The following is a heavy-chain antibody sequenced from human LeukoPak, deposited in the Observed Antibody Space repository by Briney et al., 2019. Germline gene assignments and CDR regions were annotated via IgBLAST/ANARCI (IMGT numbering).Heavy chain of an antibody. CDR3: AKDSSGYYSYFDY. CDR2: IYSGGST. Sequence: GGSLRLSCAASGFTVSSNYMSWVRQAPGKGLEWVSVIYSGGSTYYADSVKGRFTISRDNSKSTLYIQMNSLRAEDTAVYYCAKDSSGYYSYFDYWGQGTLVTVSS. CDR1: GFTVSSNY. J-gene: IGHJ4*02. V-gene: IGHV3-53*05. D-gene: IGHD3-22*01.